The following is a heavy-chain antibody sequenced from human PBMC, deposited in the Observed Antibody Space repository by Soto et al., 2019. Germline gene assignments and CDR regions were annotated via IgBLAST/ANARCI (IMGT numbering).Heavy chain of an antibody. D-gene: IGHD3-10*01. CDR2: INPNSGGT. CDR3: ARDKKLLWPREVYYYYGMDV. J-gene: IGHJ6*02. Sequence: ASVKVSCKASGYTFTGYYKHWVRQAPGQGLEWMGWINPNSGGTNYAQKFQGWVTMTRDTSISTAYMELSRLRSDDTAVYYCARDKKLLWPREVYYYYGMDVWGQGTTVTVSS. V-gene: IGHV1-2*04. CDR1: GYTFTGYY.